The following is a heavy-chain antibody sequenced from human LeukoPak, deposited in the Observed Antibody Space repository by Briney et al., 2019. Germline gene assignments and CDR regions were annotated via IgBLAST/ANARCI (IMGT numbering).Heavy chain of an antibody. CDR3: ARSLRMDNWFDP. CDR1: GYTFTSYY. V-gene: IGHV1-46*01. Sequence: ASVKVSCKASGYTFTSYYMHWVRQAPGQGLEWMGIINPSGGSTSYAQKFQGRVTMTRDTPTSTVYMELGSLRSEDTAVYYCARSLRMDNWFDPWGQGTLVTVSS. CDR2: INPSGGST. D-gene: IGHD2-2*03. J-gene: IGHJ5*02.